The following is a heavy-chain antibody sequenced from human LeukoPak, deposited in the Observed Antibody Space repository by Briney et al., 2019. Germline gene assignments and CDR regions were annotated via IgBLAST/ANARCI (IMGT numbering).Heavy chain of an antibody. CDR3: ARDNVQYYDFWSGYSPPRWFDP. J-gene: IGHJ5*02. V-gene: IGHV4-59*01. Sequence: SETLSLTCTVSGGSISSYYWSWIRQPPGKGLEWIGHIYYSGSTNYNPSLKSRVTISVDTSKNQFSLKLSSVTAADTAVYYCARDNVQYYDFWSGYSPPRWFDPWGQGTLVTVSS. D-gene: IGHD3-3*01. CDR2: IYYSGST. CDR1: GGSISSYY.